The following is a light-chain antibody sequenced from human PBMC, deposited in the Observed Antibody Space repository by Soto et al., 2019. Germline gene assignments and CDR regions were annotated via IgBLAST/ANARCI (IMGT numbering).Light chain of an antibody. CDR1: QKIGRY. Sequence: DIQMTQSPSSLSASVGDRVTITCRASQKIGRYMNWYQQKPGKAPKLLTYAASTLQSGVPSRFSGFNDGTDFTLTIRSLQAEDLATYYCQQTYSSPPTFGGGTKVEI. J-gene: IGKJ4*01. CDR2: AAS. V-gene: IGKV1-39*01. CDR3: QQTYSSPPT.